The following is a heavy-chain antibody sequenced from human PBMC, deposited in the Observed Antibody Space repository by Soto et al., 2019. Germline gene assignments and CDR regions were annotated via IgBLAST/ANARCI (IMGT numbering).Heavy chain of an antibody. Sequence: ASVKGSCKVSGYTLTELSIRWGRQATGKGLEWMGGFDPEDGETIYAQKFQGRVTMTEDTSTDTAYMELSSLRSEDTAVYYCATDRYDILTGYYVAFDIWGQGTMVTVSS. J-gene: IGHJ3*02. V-gene: IGHV1-24*01. D-gene: IGHD3-9*01. CDR1: GYTLTELS. CDR3: ATDRYDILTGYYVAFDI. CDR2: FDPEDGET.